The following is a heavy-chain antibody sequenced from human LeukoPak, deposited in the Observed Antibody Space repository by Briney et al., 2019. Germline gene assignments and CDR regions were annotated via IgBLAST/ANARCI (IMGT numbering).Heavy chain of an antibody. Sequence: ASVKVSCKASGYTFTSYDINWVRQATGQGLEWMGWMNPNSGNTGYAQKFQGRVTMTRNTSISTAYMELSSLRSEDTAVYYCARWARGYCSGSSCLVTYGMDVWGQGTTVTVSS. CDR2: MNPNSGNT. J-gene: IGHJ6*02. V-gene: IGHV1-8*01. CDR1: GYTFTSYD. D-gene: IGHD2-15*01. CDR3: ARWARGYCSGSSCLVTYGMDV.